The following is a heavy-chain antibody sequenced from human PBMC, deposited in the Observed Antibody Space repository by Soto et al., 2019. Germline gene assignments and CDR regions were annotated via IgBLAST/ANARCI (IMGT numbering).Heavy chain of an antibody. CDR1: GFTFSAYA. D-gene: IGHD3-10*01. Sequence: AGGSLRLPCAAFGFTFSAYAMTWVLQAPGKGLEWVSSIGSDRGASSAYAESVRGRFTISRDNFKNTVYLQMNSLRVEDTAVYYCARGGVATAYGFGPWGQGTLVTVS. CDR2: IGSDRGASS. V-gene: IGHV3-23*01. CDR3: ARGGVATAYGFGP. J-gene: IGHJ5*02.